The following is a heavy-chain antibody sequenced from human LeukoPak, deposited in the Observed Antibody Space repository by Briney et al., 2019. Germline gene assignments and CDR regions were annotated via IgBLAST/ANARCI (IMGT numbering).Heavy chain of an antibody. CDR3: ARDRDDFNLRNWFDP. J-gene: IGHJ5*02. Sequence: GASVKVSCKASGGTFSSYAISWVRQAPGQGLEWMGRIIPIFGTANYAQKFQGRVTITTDESTSTAYMELSSLRSEDTAVYYCARDRDDFNLRNWFDPWGQGTLVTVSS. V-gene: IGHV1-69*05. CDR2: IIPIFGTA. CDR1: GGTFSSYA. D-gene: IGHD3-3*01.